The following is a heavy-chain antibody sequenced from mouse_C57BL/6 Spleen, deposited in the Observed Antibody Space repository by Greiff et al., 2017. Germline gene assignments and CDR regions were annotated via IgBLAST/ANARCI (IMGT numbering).Heavy chain of an antibody. D-gene: IGHD3-3*01. J-gene: IGHJ2*01. V-gene: IGHV1-26*01. CDR3: ARKGSYYFDY. CDR1: GYTFTDYY. CDR2: INPNNGGT. Sequence: VQLQQSGPELVKPGASVKISCKASGYTFTDYYMNWVKQSHGKSLEWIGDINPNNGGTSYNQKFKGKATLTVDKSSSTAYMELRSLTSEDSAVYYCARKGSYYFDYWGQGTTRTVSS.